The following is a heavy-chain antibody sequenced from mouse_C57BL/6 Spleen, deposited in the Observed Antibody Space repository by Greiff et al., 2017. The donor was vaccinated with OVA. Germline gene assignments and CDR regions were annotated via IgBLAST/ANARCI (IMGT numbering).Heavy chain of an antibody. CDR1: GYTFTDYY. J-gene: IGHJ3*01. CDR2: INPNNGGT. Sequence: VQLQQSGPELVKPGASVKISCKASGYTFTDYYMNWVKQSHGKSLEWIGDINPNNGGTSYNQKFKGKATLTVDKSSSTAYMELRSLTSEDSAVYYCARSDITTPPWFAYWGQGTLVTVSA. D-gene: IGHD1-1*01. V-gene: IGHV1-26*01. CDR3: ARSDITTPPWFAY.